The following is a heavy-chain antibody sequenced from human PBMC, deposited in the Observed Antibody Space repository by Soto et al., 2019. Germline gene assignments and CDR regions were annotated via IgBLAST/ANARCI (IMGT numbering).Heavy chain of an antibody. J-gene: IGHJ4*02. D-gene: IGHD3-22*01. CDR2: ISGSGGST. CDR3: AKDGQRDTMIVVVITFDY. Sequence: HPGGSLRLSCAASGFTFSSYAMSWVRQAPGKGLEWVSAISGSGGSTYYADSVKGRFTISRDNSKNTLYLQMNSLRAEDTAVYYCAKDGQRDTMIVVVITFDYWGQGTLVTVSS. CDR1: GFTFSSYA. V-gene: IGHV3-23*01.